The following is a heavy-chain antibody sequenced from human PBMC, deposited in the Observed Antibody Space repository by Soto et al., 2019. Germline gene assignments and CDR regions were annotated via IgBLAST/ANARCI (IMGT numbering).Heavy chain of an antibody. CDR1: GGTFSSYA. CDR2: IIPIFGTA. D-gene: IGHD6-6*01. CDR3: ARGEIYSSSSRSYYGMDV. V-gene: IGHV1-69*13. Sequence: SVKVSCKASGGTFSSYAISWVRQAPGQGLEWMGGIIPIFGTANYAQKFQGRVTITADESTSTAYMELSSLRSEDTAVYYCARGEIYSSSSRSYYGMDVWGQGTTVTVSS. J-gene: IGHJ6*02.